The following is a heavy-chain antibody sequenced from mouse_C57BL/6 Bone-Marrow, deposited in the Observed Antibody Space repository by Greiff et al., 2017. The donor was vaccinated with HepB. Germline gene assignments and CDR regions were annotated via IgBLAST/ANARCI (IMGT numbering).Heavy chain of an antibody. D-gene: IGHD1-1*01. V-gene: IGHV1-82*01. CDR2: IYPGDGDT. J-gene: IGHJ4*01. CDR1: GYAFSSSW. Sequence: QVQLQQSGPELVKPGASVKISCKASGYAFSSSWMNWVKQRPGKGLEWIGRIYPGDGDTNYNGKFKGKATLTADKSSSTAYMQLSSLTSEDSAVYFGARGYSTTDYAMDYWGQGTSVTVSS. CDR3: ARGYSTTDYAMDY.